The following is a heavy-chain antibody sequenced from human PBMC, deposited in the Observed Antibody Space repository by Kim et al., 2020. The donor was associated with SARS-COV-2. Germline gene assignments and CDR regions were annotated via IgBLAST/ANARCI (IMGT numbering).Heavy chain of an antibody. Sequence: SETLSLTCAVYGGSFSGYYWSWIRQPPGKGLEWIGEINHSGSTNYNPSLKSRVTISVDTSKNQFSLKLSSVTAADTAVYYCARGWGNDYVCGSYRPGAIDYWGQGTLVTVSS. D-gene: IGHD3-16*02. J-gene: IGHJ4*02. CDR2: INHSGST. CDR1: GGSFSGYY. V-gene: IGHV4-34*01. CDR3: ARGWGNDYVCGSYRPGAIDY.